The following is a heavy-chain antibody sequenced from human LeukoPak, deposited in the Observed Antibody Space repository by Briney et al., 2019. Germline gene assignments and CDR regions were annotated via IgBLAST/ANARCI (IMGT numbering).Heavy chain of an antibody. CDR2: ISYDGSNK. CDR1: GFTFSSYA. V-gene: IGHV3-30*04. CDR3: ARRHYYGSGSYQDYYYYGMDV. Sequence: GGSLRLSCAASGFTFSSYAMHWVRQAPGKGLEWVAVISYDGSNKYYADSVKGRFTISRDNSKNTLYLQMNSLRAEDTAVYYCARRHYYGSGSYQDYYYYGMDVWGKGTTVTVSS. J-gene: IGHJ6*04. D-gene: IGHD3-10*01.